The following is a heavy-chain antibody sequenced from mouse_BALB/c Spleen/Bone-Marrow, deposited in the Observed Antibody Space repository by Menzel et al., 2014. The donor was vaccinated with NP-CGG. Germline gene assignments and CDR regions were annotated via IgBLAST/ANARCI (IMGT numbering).Heavy chain of an antibody. J-gene: IGHJ3*01. CDR2: IHPSDTET. D-gene: IGHD1-1*01. CDR3: ARLEGNYGSTFAY. CDR1: GYSFTSYW. V-gene: IGHV1-61*01. Sequence: QVQLQQPGAELVRPGASVKLSCKASGYSFTSYWMNWVKQRPGHGLEWIGMIHPSDTETRLNQRFKDKATLTVDKSSSTAYMQLNGPTSEDSAVYYCARLEGNYGSTFAYWGQGTLVTVSA.